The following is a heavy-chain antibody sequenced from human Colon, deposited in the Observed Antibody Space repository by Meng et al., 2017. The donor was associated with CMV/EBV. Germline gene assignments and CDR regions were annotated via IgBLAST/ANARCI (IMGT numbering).Heavy chain of an antibody. CDR2: INWNSDSI. J-gene: IGHJ4*02. Sequence: SLKISCVASGFTFDNYAMHWVRQVPGKGLEWVSGINWNSDSIDYGDSVKGRFTISRDNAKNSLYLEMNSLRGEDAALYYCVKSMWTNYPPYDFWGLGALVTVSS. CDR3: VKSMWTNYPPYDF. CDR1: GFTFDNYA. D-gene: IGHD5-24*01. V-gene: IGHV3-9*01.